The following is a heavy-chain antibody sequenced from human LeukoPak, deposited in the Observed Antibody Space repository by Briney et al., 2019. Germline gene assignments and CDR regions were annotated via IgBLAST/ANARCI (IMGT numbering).Heavy chain of an antibody. Sequence: ASVKVSCKVSGYTLTESSMHWVRQAPGKGLEWMGGFDPEDGETIYAQKFQGRVTMTEGTSTDTAYMELSSLRSEDTAVYYCARTLINYYDSSGYYSYWGQGTLVTVSS. D-gene: IGHD3-22*01. V-gene: IGHV1-24*01. CDR1: GYTLTESS. J-gene: IGHJ4*02. CDR2: FDPEDGET. CDR3: ARTLINYYDSSGYYSY.